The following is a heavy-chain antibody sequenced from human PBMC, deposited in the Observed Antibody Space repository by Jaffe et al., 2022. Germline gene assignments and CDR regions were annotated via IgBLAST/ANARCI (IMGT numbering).Heavy chain of an antibody. J-gene: IGHJ4*02. CDR1: GYSISSGYY. CDR3: ARRYSYGFIDY. D-gene: IGHD5-18*01. Sequence: QVQLQESGPGLVKPSETLSLTCAVSGYSISSGYYWGWIRQPPGKGLEWIGSIYHSGSTYYNPSLKSRVTISVDTSKNQFSLKLSSVTAADTAVYYCARRYSYGFIDYWGQGTLVTVSS. CDR2: IYHSGST. V-gene: IGHV4-38-2*01.